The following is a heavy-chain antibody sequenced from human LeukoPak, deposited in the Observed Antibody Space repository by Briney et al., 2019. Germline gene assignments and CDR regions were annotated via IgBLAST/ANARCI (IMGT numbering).Heavy chain of an antibody. CDR3: ARGEGSGSYFYYGMDV. Sequence: ASVKVSCKVSGYTLTELSMHWVRQAPGKGLEWMGGFDPEDGETIYAQKFQGRVTMTRNTSISTAYMELSSLRSEDTAVYYCARGEGSGSYFYYGMDVWGQGTTVTVSS. D-gene: IGHD3-10*01. V-gene: IGHV1-24*01. CDR2: FDPEDGET. CDR1: GYTLTELS. J-gene: IGHJ6*02.